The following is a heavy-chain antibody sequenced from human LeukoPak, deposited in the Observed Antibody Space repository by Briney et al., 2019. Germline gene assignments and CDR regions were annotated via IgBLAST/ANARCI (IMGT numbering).Heavy chain of an antibody. CDR3: AKHTGGDGFDY. D-gene: IGHD2-21*02. V-gene: IGHV3-48*01. CDR1: GFTFSSYE. J-gene: IGHJ4*02. CDR2: ISSSSSTI. Sequence: SGGSLRLSCAASGFTFSSYEMNWVRQAPGKGRECVSYISSSSSTIYYADSVKGRVTISRDNAKNSVYLQMNSLRAENTSVYYCAKHTGGDGFDYWGQGTLVTVSS.